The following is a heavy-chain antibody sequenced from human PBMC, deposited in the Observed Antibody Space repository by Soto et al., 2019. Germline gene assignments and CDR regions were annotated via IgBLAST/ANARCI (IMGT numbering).Heavy chain of an antibody. CDR1: GGSISSSNC. Sequence: PSETLSLTSDLSGGSISSSNCWSWVRQPPGKGLEWIGEIYHSGSTNYNPSLKSRVTISVDKSKNQFSLKLSSVTAADTAVYYCASLNAGGWYVGDYYYGMDVWGQGTTVTVSS. D-gene: IGHD6-19*01. CDR2: IYHSGST. CDR3: ASLNAGGWYVGDYYYGMDV. V-gene: IGHV4-4*02. J-gene: IGHJ6*02.